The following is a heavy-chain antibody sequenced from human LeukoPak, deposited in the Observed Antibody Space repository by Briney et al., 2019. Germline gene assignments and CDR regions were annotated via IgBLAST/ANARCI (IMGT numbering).Heavy chain of an antibody. Sequence: GGSLRLSCAASGFTVSSNYMSWVRQAPGRGLEWVSVIYSGGSTYYADSVKGRFTISRDNSKNTLYLQMNSLRAEDTAVYYCARDGTYSGYYFDYWGQGTLVTVSS. CDR3: ARDGTYSGYYFDY. J-gene: IGHJ4*02. D-gene: IGHD1-26*01. V-gene: IGHV3-53*01. CDR1: GFTVSSNY. CDR2: IYSGGST.